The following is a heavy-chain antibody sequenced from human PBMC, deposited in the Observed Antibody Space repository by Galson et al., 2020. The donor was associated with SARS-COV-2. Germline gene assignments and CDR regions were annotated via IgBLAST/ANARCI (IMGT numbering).Heavy chain of an antibody. CDR2: IYYDAST. Sequence: SDTLSLTCTVSGDSLTTRSYFWGWVRQPPGQALEWIAAIYYDASTYYNPTLRSRVTISADTTENRYSLILTSATAADTAVYYCARHVTTAALTFTGGGMDVWGQGTTVTVSS. J-gene: IGHJ6*02. V-gene: IGHV4-39*01. D-gene: IGHD6-25*01. CDR1: GDSLTTRSYF. CDR3: ARHVTTAALTFTGGGMDV.